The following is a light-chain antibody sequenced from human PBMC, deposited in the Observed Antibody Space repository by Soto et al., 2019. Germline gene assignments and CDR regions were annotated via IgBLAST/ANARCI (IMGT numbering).Light chain of an antibody. CDR2: GAS. V-gene: IGKV3-15*01. CDR3: QQYDNWPRT. Sequence: IVMTQSPATLSVSPGESAALSCRASQSVSSNLAWYQQQPGQAPRLLIYGASTRATGIPARVSGSGSGTYFTLTISSLQPEDFAIYYCQQYDNWPRTFGQGTKVDI. J-gene: IGKJ1*01. CDR1: QSVSSN.